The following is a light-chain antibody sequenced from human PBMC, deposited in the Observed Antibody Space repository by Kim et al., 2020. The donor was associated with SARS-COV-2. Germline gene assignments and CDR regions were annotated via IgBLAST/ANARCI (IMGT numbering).Light chain of an antibody. J-gene: IGKJ1*01. CDR1: QSVLYSSNNRNY. V-gene: IGKV4-1*01. Sequence: ATINCKSSQSVLYSSNNRNYLAWYQQTPGQPPKLLIYWASTRESGVPDRFSGSGSATDFTLTISSLQAEDVAVYYCQQYFSVPRTFGQGTKVDIK. CDR2: WAS. CDR3: QQYFSVPRT.